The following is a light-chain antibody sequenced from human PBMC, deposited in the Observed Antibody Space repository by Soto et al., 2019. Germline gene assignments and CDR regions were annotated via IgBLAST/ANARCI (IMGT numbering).Light chain of an antibody. J-gene: IGKJ1*01. V-gene: IGKV1-5*03. CDR1: QSISSW. CDR3: QKYNSLWT. Sequence: DIQMTQSPSTLSASVGDRVTITCRASQSISSWLAWYQQKPGKAPKLLIYKASSLESGVPSRFSGSGSGTESTLTISSLQPDDFATYYCQKYNSLWTFGQGTKVEIK. CDR2: KAS.